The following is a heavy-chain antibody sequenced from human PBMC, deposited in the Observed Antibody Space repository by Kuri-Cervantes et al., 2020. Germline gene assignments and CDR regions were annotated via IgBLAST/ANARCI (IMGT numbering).Heavy chain of an antibody. CDR1: GFTFSDYY. Sequence: GESLKISCAASGFTFSDYYMSWIRQAPGRGLEWVAGINQEGGATYYVDSVEGRFTISRDNARNSLYLKMNILRDEDTAVYFCATDKGKGLFDPWGQGTLVTVSS. J-gene: IGHJ5*02. CDR3: ATDKGKGLFDP. V-gene: IGHV3-7*01. D-gene: IGHD3-10*01. CDR2: INQEGGAT.